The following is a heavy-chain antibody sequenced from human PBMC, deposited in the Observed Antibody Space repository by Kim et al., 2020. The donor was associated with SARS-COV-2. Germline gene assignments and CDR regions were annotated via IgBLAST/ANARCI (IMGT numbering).Heavy chain of an antibody. CDR1: GGSFSGYY. D-gene: IGHD6-13*01. CDR3: ARGPGYISSWYGARNWFDP. V-gene: IGHV4-34*01. Sequence: SETLSLTCAVYGGSFSGYYWSWIRQPPGKGLEWIGEINHSGSTNYNPSLKSRVTISVDTSKNQFSLKLSSVTAADTAVYYCARGPGYISSWYGARNWFDPWGQGTLVTVSS. J-gene: IGHJ5*02. CDR2: INHSGST.